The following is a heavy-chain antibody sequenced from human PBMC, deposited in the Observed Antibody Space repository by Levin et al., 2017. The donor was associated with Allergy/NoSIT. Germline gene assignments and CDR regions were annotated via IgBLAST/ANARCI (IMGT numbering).Heavy chain of an antibody. D-gene: IGHD3-22*01. CDR1: GFTFSSYA. Sequence: SGGSLRLSCAASGFTFSSYAIHWVRQAPGKGLEWVAVISYDGSDKYYVDSVKGRFTISRDNSKNTLYLQMNSLRAEDTAVYYCARDGLRYDSSGYYWGKFDYWGQGTLVTVSS. V-gene: IGHV3-30*04. J-gene: IGHJ4*02. CDR2: ISYDGSDK. CDR3: ARDGLRYDSSGYYWGKFDY.